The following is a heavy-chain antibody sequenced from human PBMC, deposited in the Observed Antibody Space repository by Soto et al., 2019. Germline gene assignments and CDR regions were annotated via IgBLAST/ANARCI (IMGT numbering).Heavy chain of an antibody. Sequence: SETLSLTCTVSGGSTSSYYWSWIRQPPGKGLEWIGYIYYSGSTNYNPSLKSRVTISVDTSKNQFSLKLSSVTAADTAVYYCAISGSYGIDYWGQGTLVTVSS. CDR3: AISGSYGIDY. D-gene: IGHD1-26*01. V-gene: IGHV4-59*01. J-gene: IGHJ4*02. CDR2: IYYSGST. CDR1: GGSTSSYY.